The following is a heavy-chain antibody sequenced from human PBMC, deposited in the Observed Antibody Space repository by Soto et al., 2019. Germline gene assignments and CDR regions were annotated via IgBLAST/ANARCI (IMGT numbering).Heavy chain of an antibody. CDR2: IWYDGSNK. CDR1: GFTFSSYG. CDR3: AKDQVPGSSSWPYDAFDI. D-gene: IGHD6-13*01. V-gene: IGHV3-33*06. J-gene: IGHJ3*02. Sequence: GGSLRLSCAASGFTFSSYGMHWVRQAPGKGLEWVAVIWYDGSNKYYADSVKGRFTISRDNSKNTLYLQMNSLRAEDTAVYYCAKDQVPGSSSWPYDAFDIWGQGTMDTVSS.